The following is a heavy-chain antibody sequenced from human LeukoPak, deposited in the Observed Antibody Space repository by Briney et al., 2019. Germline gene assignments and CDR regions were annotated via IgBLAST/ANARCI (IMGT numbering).Heavy chain of an antibody. CDR1: GFTFSSYS. Sequence: GGSLRLSCAASGFTFSSYSMNWVRQAPGKGLEWVSYISSSSSTIYYADSVKGRFTISRDNAKNSLYLQMNSLRAEDTAVYYCARDTGPPPPIYQLLPTGAFDIWGQGTMVTVSS. V-gene: IGHV3-48*01. D-gene: IGHD2-2*01. CDR2: ISSSSSTI. CDR3: ARDTGPPPPIYQLLPTGAFDI. J-gene: IGHJ3*02.